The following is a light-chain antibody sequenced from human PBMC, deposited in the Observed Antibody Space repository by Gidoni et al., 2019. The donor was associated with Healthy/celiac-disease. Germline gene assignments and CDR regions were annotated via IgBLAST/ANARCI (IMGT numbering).Light chain of an antibody. V-gene: IGLV1-40*01. CDR3: QSYDSSLSGSV. J-gene: IGLJ3*02. Sequence: QSVLTQPTSASGAPGQRVTIACTGSSSHIGAGYDVHWYQQLPGTAPKLLIYGNSNRPSGVPDRFSGSKSGTSASLAITGLQAEDEADYYCQSYDSSLSGSVFGGGTKLTVL. CDR1: SSHIGAGYD. CDR2: GNS.